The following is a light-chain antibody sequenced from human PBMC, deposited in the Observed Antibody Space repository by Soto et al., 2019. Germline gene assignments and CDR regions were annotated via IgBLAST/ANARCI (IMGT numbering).Light chain of an antibody. CDR3: QTWGTGIVV. J-gene: IGLJ2*01. CDR2: LNSDGSH. Sequence: QLVLTQSPSASASLGASVKLTCTLSSGHNSYAIAWHQQQPGKGPRFLMKLNSDGSHTEGDGIPNRFSGSSSGAERYLTISSLQSEDEADYYCQTWGTGIVVFGGGTQLTVL. V-gene: IGLV4-69*01. CDR1: SGHNSYA.